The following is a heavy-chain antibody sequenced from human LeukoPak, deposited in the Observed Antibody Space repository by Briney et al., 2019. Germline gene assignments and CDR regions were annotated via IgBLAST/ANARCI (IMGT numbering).Heavy chain of an antibody. J-gene: IGHJ6*03. CDR3: ARGGIAVAGTFDYYYYYMDV. CDR2: INPNSGGT. D-gene: IGHD6-19*01. CDR1: GYTFTGYY. V-gene: IGHV1-2*06. Sequence: ASVKVSCKASGYTFTGYYMHWVRQAPGQGLEWMGRINPNSGGTNYAQKFQGRVTMTRDTSISTAYMELSRLRSDDTAVYYCARGGIAVAGTFDYYYYYMDVWGKGTTVTLSS.